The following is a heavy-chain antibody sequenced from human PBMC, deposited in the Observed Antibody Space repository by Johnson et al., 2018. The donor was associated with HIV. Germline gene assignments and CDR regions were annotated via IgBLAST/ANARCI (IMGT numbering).Heavy chain of an antibody. CDR3: ARDRGGYYYDSSGLDAFDI. J-gene: IGHJ3*02. V-gene: IGHV3-15*01. CDR2: IRSKTDGGTT. D-gene: IGHD3-22*01. Sequence: VQLVESGGGAVRPAGSLRVSCAASGFTFSNAWMNWVRQAPGKGLEWVGRIRSKTDGGTTEYAAPVKGRFTISRDDSKNTLYLQMNSLKTEDTAVYSCARDRGGYYYDSSGLDAFDIWGQGTMVTVSS. CDR1: GFTFSNAW.